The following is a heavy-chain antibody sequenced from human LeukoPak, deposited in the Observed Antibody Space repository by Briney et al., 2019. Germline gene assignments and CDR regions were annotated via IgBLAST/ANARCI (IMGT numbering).Heavy chain of an antibody. J-gene: IGHJ4*02. D-gene: IGHD3-22*01. Sequence: ASVKASCKTSGYTFTGYYMHWVRQAPGQGLGWMGWINPNTGGTNYAQKFQGRVTMTSDTSISTAYMELSSLRSDDTAVYYCARAPMIVVVFPPRLDFWGQGTLVTVSS. CDR1: GYTFTGYY. V-gene: IGHV1-2*02. CDR3: ARAPMIVVVFPPRLDF. CDR2: INPNTGGT.